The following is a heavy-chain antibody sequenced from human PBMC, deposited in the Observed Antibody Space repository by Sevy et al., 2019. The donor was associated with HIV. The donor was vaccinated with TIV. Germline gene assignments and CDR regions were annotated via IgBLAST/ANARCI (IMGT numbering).Heavy chain of an antibody. Sequence: ASVKVSCKASGYTFTGYYMHWVRQAPGQGLEWMGWINPNSGGTNYAQKFQGRVTMTRDTSISTAYMEPSRLRSDDTAVYYCARGTYYYDSSGYDYFDYWRQGTLVTVSS. CDR3: ARGTYYYDSSGYDYFDY. J-gene: IGHJ4*02. CDR2: INPNSGGT. V-gene: IGHV1-2*02. CDR1: GYTFTGYY. D-gene: IGHD3-22*01.